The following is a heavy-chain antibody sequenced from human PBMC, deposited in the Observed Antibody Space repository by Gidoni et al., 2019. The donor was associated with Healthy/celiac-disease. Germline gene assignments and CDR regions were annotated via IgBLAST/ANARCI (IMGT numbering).Heavy chain of an antibody. CDR1: GGSISSTSYY. D-gene: IGHD1-26*01. V-gene: IGHV4-39*07. Sequence: QLQLQESGPGLVKPSETLSLTCTVSGGSISSTSYYWAWIRQPPGKGLEWIGSIYYSGTTYYNPSLKSRVTISVDTSKNQFSLKLSSVTAADTAVYYCAREKWELLPYFDYWGQGTLVTVSS. J-gene: IGHJ4*02. CDR3: AREKWELLPYFDY. CDR2: IYYSGTT.